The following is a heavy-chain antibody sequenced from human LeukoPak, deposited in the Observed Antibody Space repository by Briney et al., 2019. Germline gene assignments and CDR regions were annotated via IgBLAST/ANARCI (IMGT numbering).Heavy chain of an antibody. V-gene: IGHV3-23*01. CDR2: ISGGSGTI. CDR1: GFTFSSYA. J-gene: IGHJ4*02. D-gene: IGHD2-2*01. Sequence: GGSLRLSCAAPGFTFSSYAMTWVRQAPGKGLEWVSSISGGSGTINYADSVKGRFTISRDNSKNTLYLQINSLRAEDMALYYCAKSSDGSTSFDQWGQGTLVTVSS. CDR3: AKSSDGSTSFDQ.